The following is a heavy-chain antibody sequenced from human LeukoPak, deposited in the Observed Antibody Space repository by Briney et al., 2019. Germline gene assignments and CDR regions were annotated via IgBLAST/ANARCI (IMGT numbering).Heavy chain of an antibody. V-gene: IGHV3-21*01. Sequence: GGSLRLSCAASGFTFSSYSMNWVRQAPGKGLEWVSSISSSSSYIYYADSVKGRFTISRDNAKNSLYLQMNSLRAEDTAVYYCARSGTAADFFDYWGQGTLSPSPQ. CDR2: ISSSSSYI. D-gene: IGHD6-13*01. J-gene: IGHJ4*02. CDR1: GFTFSSYS. CDR3: ARSGTAADFFDY.